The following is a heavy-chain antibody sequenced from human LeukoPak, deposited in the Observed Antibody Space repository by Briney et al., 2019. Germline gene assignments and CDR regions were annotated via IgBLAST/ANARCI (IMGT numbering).Heavy chain of an antibody. CDR2: IYYSGST. CDR1: GGSISSYY. CDR3: AAAGTRAGWSDP. V-gene: IGHV4-59*01. Sequence: PSETLSLTCTVSGGSISSYYWSWLRQPPRKGLEWIGYIYYSGSTNYNPSLKSRVTISVDTSKNQFSLKLSSVTAADTAVYYCAAAGTRAGWSDPWGQGTLVTVSS. D-gene: IGHD6-13*01. J-gene: IGHJ5*02.